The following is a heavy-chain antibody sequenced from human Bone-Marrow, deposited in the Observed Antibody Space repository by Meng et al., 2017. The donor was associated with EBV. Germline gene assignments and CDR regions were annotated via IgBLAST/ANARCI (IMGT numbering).Heavy chain of an antibody. CDR2: FLPTLGAP. D-gene: IGHD3-10*01. CDR1: GGPFRNYA. V-gene: IGHV1-69*01. J-gene: IGHJ4*02. Sequence: QGQLVHAAAEVKKPGSSVKVSCKTSGGPFRNYAVSRVRQAPGQGLEWLGGFLPTLGAPNYAQKFHGRVTITADESTSTHYMDLSSLRSDDTAVYYCASESGRGYTPDYWGQGTLVTVSS. CDR3: ASESGRGYTPDY.